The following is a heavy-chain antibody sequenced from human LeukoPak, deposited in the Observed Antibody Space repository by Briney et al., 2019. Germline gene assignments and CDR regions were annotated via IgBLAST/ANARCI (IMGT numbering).Heavy chain of an antibody. CDR2: VYHSEST. Sequence: PSETLSLTCVVSGCSISSGFYWGWIRQPPGKGLEWIGSVYHSESTYYNPSLKSRVTISVDTSKNHFSLNLRSVTAADTAVYYCARVYGGYYYYMDVWGKGTTVTVSS. CDR1: GCSISSGFY. V-gene: IGHV4-38-2*01. CDR3: ARVYGGYYYYMDV. J-gene: IGHJ6*03. D-gene: IGHD5/OR15-5a*01.